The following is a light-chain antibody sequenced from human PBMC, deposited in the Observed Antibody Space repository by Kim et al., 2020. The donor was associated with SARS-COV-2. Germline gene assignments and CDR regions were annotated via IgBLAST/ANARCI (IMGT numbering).Light chain of an antibody. CDR2: KAS. V-gene: IGKV1-5*03. CDR3: QQYNSSPWT. CDR1: QSISSL. Sequence: ASVGDRVTITCRASQSISSLLAWYQQKTGKAPNLLIYKASTLESGVPSRFSGSGSGTEFTLTISSLQPDDFATYYCQQYNSSPWTFGQGTKVDIK. J-gene: IGKJ1*01.